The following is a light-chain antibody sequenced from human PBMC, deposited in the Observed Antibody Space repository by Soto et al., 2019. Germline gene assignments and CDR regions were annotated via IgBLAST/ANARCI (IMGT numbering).Light chain of an antibody. CDR2: SDD. J-gene: IGLJ2*01. CDR1: SSNIGGNS. Sequence: QSALTQPPSASGTPGQRVTISCSGSSSNIGGNSVNWYQHLPGTAPKILMYSDDERPSGVPDRFSGSKSGTSASLAISGLQYEDEADYYCAAWDDNLNGPVFGGGTKVTVL. CDR3: AAWDDNLNGPV. V-gene: IGLV1-44*01.